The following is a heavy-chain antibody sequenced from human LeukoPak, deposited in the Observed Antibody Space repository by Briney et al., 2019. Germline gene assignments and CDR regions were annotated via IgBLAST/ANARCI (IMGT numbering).Heavy chain of an antibody. CDR1: GGSISTFY. Sequence: SETLSLSCTVSGGSISTFYWNWIRQPPGKGLEWIGYIYHSGDTRYNPSLKSRVTISVDTSKSQFSLKVSSVTAADTAVYYCARGGYSGSDWTTWGQGTLVTVSS. J-gene: IGHJ5*02. CDR2: IYHSGDT. V-gene: IGHV4-59*01. CDR3: ARGGYSGSDWTT. D-gene: IGHD5-12*01.